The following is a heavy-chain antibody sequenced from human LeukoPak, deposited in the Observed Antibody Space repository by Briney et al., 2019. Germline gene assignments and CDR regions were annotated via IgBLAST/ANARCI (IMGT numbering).Heavy chain of an antibody. Sequence: PGGSLRLSCAASGFTFSSYSMNWVRQAPGKGLEWVSSISSSSSYIYYADSVKGRFTISRDNAKNSLYLQMNSLRAEDTAVYYCARAGTVTVDLTFYPWGQGTLVTVSS. CDR2: ISSSSSYI. CDR3: ARAGTVTVDLTFYP. D-gene: IGHD4-11*01. V-gene: IGHV3-21*01. CDR1: GFTFSSYS. J-gene: IGHJ5*02.